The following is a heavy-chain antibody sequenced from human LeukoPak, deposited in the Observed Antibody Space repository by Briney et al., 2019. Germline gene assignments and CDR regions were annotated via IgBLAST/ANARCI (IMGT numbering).Heavy chain of an antibody. CDR2: INPNSGGT. J-gene: IGHJ5*02. V-gene: IGHV1-2*02. D-gene: IGHD3-22*01. Sequence: ASVKVSCKASGYTFTGYYMHWVRQAPGQGREWMGWINPNSGGTNYAQKFQGRVTMTRDTSISTAYMELSRLRSDDTAVYYCARALVGSDYDSSGNPLNWFEPWGQGTLVTVSS. CDR3: ARALVGSDYDSSGNPLNWFEP. CDR1: GYTFTGYY.